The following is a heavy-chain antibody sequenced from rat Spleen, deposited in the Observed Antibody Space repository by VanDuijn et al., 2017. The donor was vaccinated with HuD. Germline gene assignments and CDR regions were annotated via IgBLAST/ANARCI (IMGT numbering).Heavy chain of an antibody. CDR3: ARRGSYVDWYFDF. V-gene: IGHV5S23*01. Sequence: EVQLVESGGGLVQPGRSLRLSCVASGFTFSNYGMAWVRQAPTKGLEWVASITNSGGSTYYRDSVKGRFTISRDNAKSTLYLQMDSLRSEDTATYYCARRGSYVDWYFDFWGPGTKVTVSS. CDR1: GFTFSNYG. CDR2: ITNSGGST. J-gene: IGHJ1*01. D-gene: IGHD1-3*01.